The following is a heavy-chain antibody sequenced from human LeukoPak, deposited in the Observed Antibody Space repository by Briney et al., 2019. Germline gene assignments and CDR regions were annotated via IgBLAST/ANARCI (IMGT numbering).Heavy chain of an antibody. D-gene: IGHD2-2*02. CDR3: PKGCAASGCYTSEY. J-gene: IGHJ4*02. V-gene: IGHV3-23*01. CDR2: ISGSGDST. CDR1: GFTFSSYA. Sequence: PGGSLRLSCAASGFTFSSYAMSWVRQAPGRGLEWVSTISGSGDSTYYADSVKGRFTISRDNSKNTLYLQMNSLRPEDTAVYYCPKGCAASGCYTSEYWGQGTLVTASS.